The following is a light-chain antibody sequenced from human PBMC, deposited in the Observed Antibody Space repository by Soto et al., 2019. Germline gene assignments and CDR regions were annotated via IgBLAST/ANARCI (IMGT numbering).Light chain of an antibody. Sequence: QSVLTQPPSVSGAPGQRVTISCTGSSSNIGAGYGVHWYQQLPGTAPKLLIYGNSNRPSGVPDRFSGSKSGTSASLAITGLQAEDVADYYCRSYDISLSGWVFGGGTKLTVL. J-gene: IGLJ3*02. CDR3: RSYDISLSGWV. V-gene: IGLV1-40*01. CDR1: SSNIGAGYG. CDR2: GNS.